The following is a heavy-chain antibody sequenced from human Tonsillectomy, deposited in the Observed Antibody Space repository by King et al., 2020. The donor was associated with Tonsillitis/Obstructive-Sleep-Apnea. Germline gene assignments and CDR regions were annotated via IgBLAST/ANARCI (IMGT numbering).Heavy chain of an antibody. CDR3: ARHRKEAGGFDP. CDR2: IWYDGSNK. D-gene: IGHD6-19*01. CDR1: GFTFSSYD. Sequence: VQLVESGGGVVQPGRSLRLSCATSGFTFSSYDMHWVRQAPGKGLERVAVIWYDGSNKYYTDSMKGRFTISRDNSENTLYLQMNSLRAEDTAVYYCARHRKEAGGFDPWGQGTLVTVSS. J-gene: IGHJ5*02. V-gene: IGHV3-33*01.